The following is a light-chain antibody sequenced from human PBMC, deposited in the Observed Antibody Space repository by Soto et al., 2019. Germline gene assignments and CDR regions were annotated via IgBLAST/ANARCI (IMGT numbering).Light chain of an antibody. CDR1: SSNIGSNY. CDR2: ENN. V-gene: IGLV1-51*02. J-gene: IGLJ3*02. CDR3: GTWDNSLSGWV. Sequence: QSVLTQPPSVSAAPGQKVTISCFGSSSNIGSNYVSWYQQLPGTAPKLLIYENNKRPSGIPDRFSGSKSGTSAALGITGLQTGDEADYYCGTWDNSLSGWVFGGWTKLTVL.